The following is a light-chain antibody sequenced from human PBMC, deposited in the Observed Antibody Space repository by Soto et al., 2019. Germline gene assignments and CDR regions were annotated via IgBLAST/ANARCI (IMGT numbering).Light chain of an antibody. Sequence: DIVLTQSPGPLSLSPGERATLSCRSSQSVSSSHLAWYQHKPGQAPRLIIYAASSRATGSPDRFSGGGSGTDFTLTISRLEPEDVAVYYCQQYGYSPITFGQGTRLEIK. CDR3: QQYGYSPIT. CDR2: AAS. CDR1: QSVSSSH. V-gene: IGKV3-20*01. J-gene: IGKJ5*01.